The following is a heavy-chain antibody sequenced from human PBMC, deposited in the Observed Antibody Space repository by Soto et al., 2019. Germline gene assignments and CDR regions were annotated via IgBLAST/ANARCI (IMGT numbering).Heavy chain of an antibody. Sequence: PGGSLRLSCAASGFTFSSYAMNWVRQAPGKGLEWVSVISGSGDSTYYADSVKGRFTISRDNAKNSLYLQMNSLRDEDTAVYYCARGGSSDWINWFDPWGQGTLVTVSS. D-gene: IGHD6-19*01. CDR1: GFTFSSYA. CDR3: ARGGSSDWINWFDP. CDR2: ISGSGDST. V-gene: IGHV3-23*01. J-gene: IGHJ5*02.